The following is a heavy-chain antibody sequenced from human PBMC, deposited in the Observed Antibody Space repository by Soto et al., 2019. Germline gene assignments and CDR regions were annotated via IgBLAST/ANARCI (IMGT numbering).Heavy chain of an antibody. V-gene: IGHV3-15*01. CDR2: IKSKTDGGTT. D-gene: IGHD6-19*01. CDR1: GFTFSNAW. Sequence: GSLRLSCAASGFTFSNAWMSWVRQAPGKGLEWVGRIKSKTDGGTTDYAAPVKGRFTISRDDSKNTLYLQMNSLKTEDTAVYYCTSYRSGLLRNWFDPWGQGTLVTVSS. CDR3: TSYRSGLLRNWFDP. J-gene: IGHJ5*02.